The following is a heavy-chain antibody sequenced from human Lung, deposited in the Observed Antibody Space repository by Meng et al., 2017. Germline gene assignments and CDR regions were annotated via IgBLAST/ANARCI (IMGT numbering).Heavy chain of an antibody. D-gene: IGHD5-24*01. CDR3: GRSDGYIRD. J-gene: IGHJ4*02. CDR1: GFTFSTYW. V-gene: IGHV3-74*01. CDR2: INTDGSST. Sequence: EVQLVESGGGLVQPGGSLRLACAASGFTFSTYWMHCARQAPGKGLVWVSHINTDGSSTNYADSVKGRFTISRDNAKNTLYLQMNSLRAEDTAVYYCGRSDGYIRDWGQGTLVTVSS.